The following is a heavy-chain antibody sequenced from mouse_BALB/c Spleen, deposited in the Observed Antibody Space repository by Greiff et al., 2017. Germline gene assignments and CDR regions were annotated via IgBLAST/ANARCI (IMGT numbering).Heavy chain of an antibody. V-gene: IGHV1S45*01. J-gene: IGHJ2*01. D-gene: IGHD3-1*01. CDR1: GYTFTNYH. CDR3: ATSSSGYPLDY. CDR2: INPYNDYT. Sequence: EVKLVESGAELVRPGASVKISCKAFGYTFTNYHINWVKQRPGQGLDWIGYINPYNDYTSYNQKFKGKATLTVDKSSSTAYMELSSLTSEDSAVYYCATSSSGYPLDYWGQGTPLTVSS.